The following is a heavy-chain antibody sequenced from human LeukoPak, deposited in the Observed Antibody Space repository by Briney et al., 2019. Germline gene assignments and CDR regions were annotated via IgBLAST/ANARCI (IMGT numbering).Heavy chain of an antibody. CDR2: ISSSSSYI. D-gene: IGHD5-24*01. V-gene: IGHV3-21*01. CDR3: ARDGEMGRDFDY. J-gene: IGHJ4*02. CDR1: GFTFSSYS. Sequence: PGGSLRLSCAASGFTFSSYSMNWVRQAPGKGLEWVSSISSSSSYIYYADSVKGRFTISRDNAKNSLYLQMNSLRAEDTAVYYCARDGEMGRDFDYWGQGTLVTVSS.